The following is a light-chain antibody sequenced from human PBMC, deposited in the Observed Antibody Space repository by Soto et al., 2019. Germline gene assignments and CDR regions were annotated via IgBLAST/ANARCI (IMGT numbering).Light chain of an antibody. CDR1: SSDVGAYNY. V-gene: IGLV2-14*03. CDR2: DVS. CDR3: SSYTSSSTLV. Sequence: QSALTQPASVSGSPGQSITFSCTGTSSDVGAYNYVSWYQQHPGKAPKLMIYDVSNRPSGVSNRFSGSKSGNTASLTISGLQAEDEADDYCSSYTSSSTLVFGGGTKLTVL. J-gene: IGLJ2*01.